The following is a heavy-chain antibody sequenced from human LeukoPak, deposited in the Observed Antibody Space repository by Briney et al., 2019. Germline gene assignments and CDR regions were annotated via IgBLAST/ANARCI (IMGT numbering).Heavy chain of an antibody. Sequence: GESLKISCKGSGYSFTSYWIGWVRQMPGKGLEWMGIIYPGDSDTRYSPSFQGQVTISADKSISTAYLQWSSLKASDTAMYYCARRGRGDYYYYYMDVWGKGTTVTVSS. D-gene: IGHD3-10*01. V-gene: IGHV5-51*01. CDR2: IYPGDSDT. J-gene: IGHJ6*03. CDR3: ARRGRGDYYYYYMDV. CDR1: GYSFTSYW.